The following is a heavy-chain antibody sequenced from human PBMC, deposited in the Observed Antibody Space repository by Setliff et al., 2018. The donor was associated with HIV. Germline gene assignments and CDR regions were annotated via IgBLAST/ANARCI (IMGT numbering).Heavy chain of an antibody. CDR2: ISCDGSDQ. J-gene: IGHJ6*03. CDR3: ARDDDSSCYWDHYYYMDV. CDR1: GFTFSNYG. Sequence: PGGSLRLSCAASGFTFSNYGMHWVRQAPGKGLEWVAVISCDGSDQHLADSVKDRFTISRDNSNNALYLQMNGLRGEDTAVYYCARDDDSSCYWDHYYYMDVWGKGTRVTVS. D-gene: IGHD3-22*01. V-gene: IGHV3-30*19.